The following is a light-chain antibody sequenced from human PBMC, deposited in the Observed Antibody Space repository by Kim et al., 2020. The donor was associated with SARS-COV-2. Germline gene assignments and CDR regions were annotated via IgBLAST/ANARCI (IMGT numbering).Light chain of an antibody. V-gene: IGLV6-57*02. Sequence: NFMLTQPHSVSESPGKTVTISCTGSSGRIDSNYVQWYQQRPGSAPTTVIYEDNLRPSGVPNRFSGSIDSSSNTASLTISGLQTEDEADYYCQSYDSSSLWVFGGGTKLTVL. CDR2: EDN. CDR3: QSYDSSSLWV. CDR1: SGRIDSNY. J-gene: IGLJ3*02.